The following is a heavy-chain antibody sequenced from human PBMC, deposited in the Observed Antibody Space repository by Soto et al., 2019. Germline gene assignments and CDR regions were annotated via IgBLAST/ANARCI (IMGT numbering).Heavy chain of an antibody. V-gene: IGHV4-34*01. CDR2: INDSGNI. D-gene: IGHD3-10*01. CDR1: GGSLSGYQ. J-gene: IGHJ6*03. Sequence: SETLCVTCAVNGGSLSGYQWTWIRQTPGKGLEWIGEINDSGNINYNPSLKSRVTIFLDTPKKQISLKLNSVTAADSTVYYCARGLILWFGELSRRGGYYYYMDVWAKGTTVTVSS. CDR3: ARGLILWFGELSRRGGYYYYMDV.